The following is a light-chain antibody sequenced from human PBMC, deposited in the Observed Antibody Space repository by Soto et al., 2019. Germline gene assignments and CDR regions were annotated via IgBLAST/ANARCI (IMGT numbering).Light chain of an antibody. CDR2: AAS. J-gene: IGKJ4*01. V-gene: IGKV1-39*01. CDR1: QSISNY. Sequence: DMQMIQSPSSLSASVGDRVTITCRASQSISNYLNWYQQRPGQAPKVLIYAASTLHSGVPSRFSGSGFGTDFTLTISSLQPEDFATYYCQRSHTSPLTFGGGTKVDIK. CDR3: QRSHTSPLT.